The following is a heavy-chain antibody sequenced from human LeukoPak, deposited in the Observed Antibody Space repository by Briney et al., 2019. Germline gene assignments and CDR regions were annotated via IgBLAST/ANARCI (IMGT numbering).Heavy chain of an antibody. CDR3: ARGYCSSTSCYTHPFDY. CDR1: GGSISSYY. J-gene: IGHJ4*02. CDR2: IYYSGST. Sequence: SETLSLTCTVSGGSISSYYWSWIRQPPGKGLEWIGYIYYSGSTNYNPSLKSRVTISVDTSKNQFSLKLSSVTAADTAVYYCARGYCSSTSCYTHPFDYWGQGTLVTVSS. D-gene: IGHD2-2*02. V-gene: IGHV4-59*01.